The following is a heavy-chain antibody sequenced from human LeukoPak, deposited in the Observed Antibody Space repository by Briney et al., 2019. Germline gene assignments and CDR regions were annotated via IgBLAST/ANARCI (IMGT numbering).Heavy chain of an antibody. J-gene: IGHJ6*02. CDR1: GYTFTSYY. D-gene: IGHD3-3*01. CDR2: INPSGGST. V-gene: IGHV1-46*01. Sequence: GASVKVSCKASGYTFTSYYMHWVRQAPGQGLEWMGIINPSGGSTSYAQKFQGRVTMTRATSTSTVYMELSSLRSEDTAVYYCAREGWSGYFNYYYYGMDVWGQGTTVTVSS. CDR3: AREGWSGYFNYYYYGMDV.